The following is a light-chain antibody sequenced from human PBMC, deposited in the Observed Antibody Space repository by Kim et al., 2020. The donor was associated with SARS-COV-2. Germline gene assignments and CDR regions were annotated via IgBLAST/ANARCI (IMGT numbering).Light chain of an antibody. J-gene: IGKJ5*01. CDR3: QQCSSWPLT. CDR2: DAS. Sequence: LSPGEGATLSCRASQSVDIYLAWYQQKPGQPPRLLIYDASKRATGIPARFSGSGSGTDFTLTISTLEPEDFALYFCQQCSSWPLTFGQGTRLEIK. CDR1: QSVDIY. V-gene: IGKV3-11*01.